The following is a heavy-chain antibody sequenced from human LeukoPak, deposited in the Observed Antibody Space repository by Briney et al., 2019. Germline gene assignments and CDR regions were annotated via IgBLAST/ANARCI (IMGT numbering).Heavy chain of an antibody. CDR1: GFTFSSYA. CDR2: ISYDGSNK. V-gene: IGHV3-30-3*01. Sequence: GRSLRLSCAASGFTFSSYAMHWVRQAPGKGLEWVAVISYDGSNKYYADSVKGRFTISRDNSKNTLYLQMNSLRAEDTAVYYCAKVAYMELWLSGAFDIWGQGTMVTVSS. CDR3: AKVAYMELWLSGAFDI. J-gene: IGHJ3*02. D-gene: IGHD5-18*01.